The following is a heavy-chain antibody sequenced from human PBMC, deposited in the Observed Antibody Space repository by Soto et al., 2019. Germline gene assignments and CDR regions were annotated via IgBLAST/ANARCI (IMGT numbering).Heavy chain of an antibody. D-gene: IGHD3-10*01. CDR1: GFTFSSYG. Sequence: GGSLRLSCAASGFTFSSYGMHWVRQAPGKGLEWVAVISYDGSNKYYADSVKGRFTISRDNSKNTLYLQMNSLRAEDTAVYYCAKVGYYYGSGLNSYNWFDPWGQGTLVTVSS. CDR3: AKVGYYYGSGLNSYNWFDP. CDR2: ISYDGSNK. V-gene: IGHV3-30*18. J-gene: IGHJ5*02.